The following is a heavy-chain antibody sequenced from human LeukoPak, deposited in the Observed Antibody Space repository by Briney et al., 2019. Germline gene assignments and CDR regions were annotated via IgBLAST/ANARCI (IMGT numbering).Heavy chain of an antibody. Sequence: GGSLRLSCAASGFTFSSYWMSWVRQAPGKGLEWAANIKQDGSEKYYVDSVKGRFTISRDNAKNSLYLQMNSLRAEDTAVYYCARDYDLLYYGMDVWGQGTTVTVSS. CDR1: GFTFSSYW. CDR3: ARDYDLLYYGMDV. V-gene: IGHV3-7*01. D-gene: IGHD3-3*01. J-gene: IGHJ6*02. CDR2: IKQDGSEK.